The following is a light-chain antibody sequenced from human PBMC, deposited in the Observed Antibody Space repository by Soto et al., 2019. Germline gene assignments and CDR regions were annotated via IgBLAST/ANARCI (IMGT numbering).Light chain of an antibody. CDR1: QSVSSN. CDR2: GAS. Sequence: EIVMTQSPATLSVSPGERATLSCRASQSVSSNLAWYQQKPGQAPRLLIYGASTRATGIPARFSGSGSGTEFPRNISNLQSEDFAVYYCQEYNNWPPHYTFGRGTKLEIK. J-gene: IGKJ2*01. V-gene: IGKV3-15*01. CDR3: QEYNNWPPHYT.